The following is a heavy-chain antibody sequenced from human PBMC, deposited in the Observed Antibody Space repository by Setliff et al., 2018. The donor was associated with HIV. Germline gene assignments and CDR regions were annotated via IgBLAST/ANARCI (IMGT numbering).Heavy chain of an antibody. V-gene: IGHV4-34*01. D-gene: IGHD3-22*01. CDR1: GGSFSGDY. CDR2: ISQTRST. J-gene: IGHJ4*02. CDR3: ARHSRGYDSQPFDY. Sequence: SETLSLTCAVYGGSFSGDYWVWIRQSPGKGLEWIGDISQTRSTNYDPSLKSRVTISVDTSKNQFSLKLSSVTAADTAVYYCARHSRGYDSQPFDYWGQGTLVTVSS.